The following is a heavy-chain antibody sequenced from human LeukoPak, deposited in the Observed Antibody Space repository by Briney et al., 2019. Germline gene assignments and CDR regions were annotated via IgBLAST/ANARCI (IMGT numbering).Heavy chain of an antibody. CDR3: AKDRETFMWGFFHC. V-gene: IGHV3-23*01. Sequence: PGGSLRLSCAASGFTFVSYAMSWVRQAPGKGLGWVSAITNSGKDTYYADSVKGRFTFSRDISKNTLYLHMNSLRADDTAVYYCAKDRETFMWGFFHCWGQGTLVTVSS. CDR1: GFTFVSYA. CDR2: ITNSGKDT. J-gene: IGHJ4*02. D-gene: IGHD7-27*01.